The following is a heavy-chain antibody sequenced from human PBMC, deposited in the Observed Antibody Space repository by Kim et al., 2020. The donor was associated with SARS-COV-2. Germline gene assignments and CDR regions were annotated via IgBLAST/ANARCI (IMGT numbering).Heavy chain of an antibody. Sequence: ASVKVSCKASGYTFTSYYMHWVRQAPGQGLEWMGIINPSGGSTSYAQKFQGRVTMTRDTSTSTVYMELSSLRSEDTAVYYCASGPRGPGGILTGYLLTPTHYWGQGTLVTVSS. CDR1: GYTFTSYY. V-gene: IGHV1-46*01. CDR2: INPSGGST. D-gene: IGHD3-9*01. J-gene: IGHJ4*02. CDR3: ASGPRGPGGILTGYLLTPTHY.